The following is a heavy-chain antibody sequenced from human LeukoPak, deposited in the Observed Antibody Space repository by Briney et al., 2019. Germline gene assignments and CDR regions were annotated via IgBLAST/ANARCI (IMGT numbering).Heavy chain of an antibody. V-gene: IGHV3-23*01. Sequence: GGSLRLSCAASGFTFSSYAMSWVRQAPGKGLEWGSAISGSGGSPYSADPVKGRFTISRDNTKNTLYLLMNSLRAEDTAVYYCAKWTGYYTLDYWGQGTLVTVSS. D-gene: IGHD3/OR15-3a*01. CDR3: AKWTGYYTLDY. CDR2: ISGSGGSP. CDR1: GFTFSSYA. J-gene: IGHJ4*02.